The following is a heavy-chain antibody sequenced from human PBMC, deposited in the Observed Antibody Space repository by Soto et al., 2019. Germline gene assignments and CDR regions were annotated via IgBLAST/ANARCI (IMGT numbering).Heavy chain of an antibody. CDR3: AKSRNGRLNYFDY. D-gene: IGHD2-8*01. J-gene: IGHJ4*02. CDR2: ISGSGGST. V-gene: IGHV3-23*01. CDR1: GFTFSSYA. Sequence: EVQLLESGGGLVQPGGSLRLSCAASGFTFSSYAMSWVRQAPGKGLEWVSAISGSGGSTYYADSVKGRFTISRDNSMNTLYLQMNSLRAEDTAVYYCAKSRNGRLNYFDYWGQGTLVTVSS.